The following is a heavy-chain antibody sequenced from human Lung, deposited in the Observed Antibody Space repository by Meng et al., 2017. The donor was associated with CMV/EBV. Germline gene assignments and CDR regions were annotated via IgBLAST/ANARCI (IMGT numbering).Heavy chain of an antibody. CDR3: ATQTPPGITDKDYFYYGMDV. D-gene: IGHD1-14*01. J-gene: IGHJ6*02. V-gene: IGHV3-53*01. CDR2: IYTGGSA. CDR1: GFIVSSKY. Sequence: GEXXKISCAVSGFIVSSKYMTWVRQTPGKGLEWVSIIYTGGSASYADSVKGRFTISRDNSKNTLYLQMNSLRAEDTAVYYCATQTPPGITDKDYFYYGMDVWGQGTXVTVSS.